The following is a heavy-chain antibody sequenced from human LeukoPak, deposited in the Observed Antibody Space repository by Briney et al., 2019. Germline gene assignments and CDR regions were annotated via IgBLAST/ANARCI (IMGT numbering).Heavy chain of an antibody. CDR2: IYYSGST. J-gene: IGHJ6*02. CDR1: GGSISSYY. Sequence: SETLSLTCTVSGGSISSYYWSWIRQPPGKGLEWIGYIYYSGSTKYNPSLKSRVTISVDTSKKQFSLKLSSVTAADTAVYYCAREQYGPGNGMDVWGQGTTVTVSS. V-gene: IGHV4-59*01. D-gene: IGHD3-10*01. CDR3: AREQYGPGNGMDV.